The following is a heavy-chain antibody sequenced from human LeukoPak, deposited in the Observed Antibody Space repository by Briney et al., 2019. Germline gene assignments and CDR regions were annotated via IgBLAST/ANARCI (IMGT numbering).Heavy chain of an antibody. V-gene: IGHV3-7*01. Sequence: GGSLRLSCAAAGFIFRNYWMGWVRQAPGKGREWVANINADGSEKYYVDSVKGRFTIFRDNTKNSLYLQMNFLRAEDTAVFYCLSGPGHCGQGTLVTVSS. CDR3: LSGPGH. J-gene: IGHJ4*02. CDR1: GFIFRNYW. CDR2: INADGSEK.